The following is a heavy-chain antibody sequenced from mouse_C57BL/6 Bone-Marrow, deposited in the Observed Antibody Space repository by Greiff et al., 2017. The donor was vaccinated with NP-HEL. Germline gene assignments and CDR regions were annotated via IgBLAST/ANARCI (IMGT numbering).Heavy chain of an antibody. CDR2: IDPSDSYT. CDR1: GYTFTSYW. CDR3: ARYTLYDSNYLGFAY. D-gene: IGHD2-3*01. Sequence: QVHVKQPGAELVKPGASVKLSCKASGYTFTSYWMQWVKQRPGQGLEWIGEIDPSDSYTNYNQKFKGKATLTVDKSSSTAYMQLSSLTSEDSAVYYCARYTLYDSNYLGFAYWGQGTLVTVSA. J-gene: IGHJ3*01. V-gene: IGHV1-50*01.